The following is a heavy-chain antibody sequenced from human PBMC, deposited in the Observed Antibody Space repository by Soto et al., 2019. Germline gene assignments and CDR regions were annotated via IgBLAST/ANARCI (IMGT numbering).Heavy chain of an antibody. CDR3: VKSGDNYNLLDY. Sequence: PGWSLRLSCAPSGFTLIDHYMSWIRQAPGKGLEWIGYSSNSGSFTRYADSVKGRFSISRDNAKSSLYLQISSLRGDDTATYYCVKSGDNYNLLDYWGQGTPVTVAS. CDR1: GFTLIDHY. D-gene: IGHD1-1*01. J-gene: IGHJ4*02. CDR2: SSNSGSFT. V-gene: IGHV3-11*06.